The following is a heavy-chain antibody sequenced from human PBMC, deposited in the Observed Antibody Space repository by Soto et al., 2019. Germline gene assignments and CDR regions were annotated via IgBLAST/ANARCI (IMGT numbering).Heavy chain of an antibody. CDR1: GGSISSGDYY. CDR2: IYYSGST. CDR3: ARDPYCSGGSCYSGLDWSFDL. Sequence: QVQLQEAGPGLVKPSQTLSLTCTVSGGSISSGDYYWSWIRQPPGKGLEWIGYIYYSGSTYYNPSLKSRVTISVDTSKNQFSLQLSSVTAADTAVYYCARDPYCSGGSCYSGLDWSFDLGGRGTLVTVSS. V-gene: IGHV4-30-4*01. D-gene: IGHD2-15*01. J-gene: IGHJ2*01.